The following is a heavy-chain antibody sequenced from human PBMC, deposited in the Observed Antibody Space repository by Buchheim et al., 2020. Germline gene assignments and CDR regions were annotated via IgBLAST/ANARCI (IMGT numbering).Heavy chain of an antibody. Sequence: QVQLVESGGGVVQPGRSLRLSCAASGFTFSSYGMHWVRQAPGKGLEWVAVIWYDGSNKYYADSVKGRFTISRDKSKNTLDLQMNSLRAEDTAVYYCARDWGGYAFDYWGQGTL. D-gene: IGHD5-12*01. CDR2: IWYDGSNK. CDR1: GFTFSSYG. J-gene: IGHJ4*02. CDR3: ARDWGGYAFDY. V-gene: IGHV3-33*01.